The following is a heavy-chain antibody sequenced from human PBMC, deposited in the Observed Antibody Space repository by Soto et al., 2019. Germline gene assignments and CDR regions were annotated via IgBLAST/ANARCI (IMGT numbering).Heavy chain of an antibody. CDR1: GFTVSSNY. J-gene: IGHJ6*03. CDR2: IYSGGST. V-gene: IGHV3-66*01. Sequence: PGGSLRLSCAASGFTVSSNYMSWVRQAPGKGLEWVSVIYSGGSTYYADSVKGRFTISRDNSKNTLYLQMNSLRAEDTAVYYCARELAAAGDYYYYYMDVWGKGTTVTVSS. CDR3: ARELAAAGDYYYYYMDV. D-gene: IGHD6-13*01.